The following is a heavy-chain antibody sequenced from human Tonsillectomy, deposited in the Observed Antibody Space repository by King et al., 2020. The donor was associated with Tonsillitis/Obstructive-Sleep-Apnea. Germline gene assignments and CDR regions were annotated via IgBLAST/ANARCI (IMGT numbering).Heavy chain of an antibody. V-gene: IGHV3-74*02. CDR1: GFTFSSYW. CDR3: ARGRGYSYGSLDY. Sequence: VQLVESGGGLVQPGGSLRLSCAASGFTFSSYWMHWVRQAPGKGLVWVSRINGDVSSTNYADSVKGRFTISRDNAKKTLYLQMFSLTVDDTAVYYCARGRGYSYGSLDYWGQRTLVTVSS. CDR2: INGDVSST. D-gene: IGHD5-18*01. J-gene: IGHJ4*02.